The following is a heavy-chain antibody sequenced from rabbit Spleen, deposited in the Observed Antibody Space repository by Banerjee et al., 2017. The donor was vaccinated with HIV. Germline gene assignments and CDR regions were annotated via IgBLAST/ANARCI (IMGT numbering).Heavy chain of an antibody. D-gene: IGHD6-1*01. CDR1: GFSFNSNYW. J-gene: IGHJ4*01. V-gene: IGHV1S45*01. Sequence: QEQLEESGGGLVKPGGTLTLTCTASGFSFNSNYWICWVRQAPGKGLEWIACIVTGSSGSTDYASWAKGRFTISRTSSTTVDLKMASLTGTDTATYFCARDIGNPYDFPLWGPGTLVTVS. CDR2: IVTGSSGST. CDR3: ARDIGNPYDFPL.